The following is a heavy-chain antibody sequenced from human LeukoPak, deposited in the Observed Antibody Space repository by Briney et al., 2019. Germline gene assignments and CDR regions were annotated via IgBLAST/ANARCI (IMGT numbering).Heavy chain of an antibody. V-gene: IGHV1-18*01. CDR3: AREGAYRSSTSCHIQNWFDP. Sequence: ASVKVSCKASGYTFTSYDINWVRQAPGQGLEWMGWISAYNGNTNYAQKLQGRVTMTTDTSTSTAYMELRSLRSDDTAVYYCAREGAYRSSTSCHIQNWFDPWGQGTLVTVSS. J-gene: IGHJ5*02. D-gene: IGHD2-2*01. CDR1: GYTFTSYD. CDR2: ISAYNGNT.